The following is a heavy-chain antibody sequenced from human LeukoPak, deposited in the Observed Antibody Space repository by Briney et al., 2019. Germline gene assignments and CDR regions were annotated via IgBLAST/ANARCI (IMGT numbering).Heavy chain of an antibody. Sequence: PGGSLRLSCAASGFTVSSNYMSWVRQAPGKGLEWVSVIYSGGSTYYADSVKGRFTISRDNSKNTLYLQMNSLRAEDTAVYYCAREVYSSGWTYYFDYCGQGTLVTVSS. J-gene: IGHJ4*02. V-gene: IGHV3-53*01. CDR2: IYSGGST. CDR3: AREVYSSGWTYYFDY. D-gene: IGHD6-19*01. CDR1: GFTVSSNY.